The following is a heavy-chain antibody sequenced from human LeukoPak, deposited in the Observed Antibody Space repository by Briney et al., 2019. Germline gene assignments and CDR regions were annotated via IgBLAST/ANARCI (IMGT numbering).Heavy chain of an antibody. J-gene: IGHJ5*02. V-gene: IGHV4-39*07. CDR1: GGSISSATYY. Sequence: PSETLSLTCTVSGGSISSATYYWGWIRQPPGKGLEWIGSIYHSGSTYYNPSLKSRVTISVDTSKNQFSLKLSSVTAADTAVYYCARGLTTYYYGSGRHWFDPWGQGTLVTVSS. CDR2: IYHSGST. D-gene: IGHD3-10*01. CDR3: ARGLTTYYYGSGRHWFDP.